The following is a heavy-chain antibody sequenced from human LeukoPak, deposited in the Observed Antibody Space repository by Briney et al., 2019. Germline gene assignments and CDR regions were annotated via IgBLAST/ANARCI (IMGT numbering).Heavy chain of an antibody. D-gene: IGHD3-3*01. Sequence: GASVKVSCKASGYTFTSYGISWVRQAPGQGLEWMGWISAYNGNTNYAQKLQGRVTMTTDTSTSTAYMELRSLRSDDTAVYYCARDRAIFGVVGGGGSFDWGQGTLVTVSS. CDR3: ARDRAIFGVVGGGGSFD. J-gene: IGHJ4*02. CDR1: GYTFTSYG. CDR2: ISAYNGNT. V-gene: IGHV1-18*01.